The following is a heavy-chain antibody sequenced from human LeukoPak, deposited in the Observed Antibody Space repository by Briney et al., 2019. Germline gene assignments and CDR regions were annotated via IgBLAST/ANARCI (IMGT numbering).Heavy chain of an antibody. V-gene: IGHV1-46*01. CDR3: ARVWTTKTTVSGWFGP. J-gene: IGHJ5*02. D-gene: IGHD4-11*01. CDR1: GYTFTSYY. Sequence: ASVKVSCKASGYTFTSYYMHWVRQAPGQGLEWMGIINPSGGSTSYAQKFQGRVTMTRDTSTSTVYMELSSLRSEDTAVYYCARVWTTKTTVSGWFGPWGQGTLVTLSS. CDR2: INPSGGST.